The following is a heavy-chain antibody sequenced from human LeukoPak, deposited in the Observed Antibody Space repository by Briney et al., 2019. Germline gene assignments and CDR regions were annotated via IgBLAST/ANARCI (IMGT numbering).Heavy chain of an antibody. D-gene: IGHD6-13*01. J-gene: IGHJ4*02. V-gene: IGHV4-31*03. CDR3: ARTKESSHREFDS. Sequence: KTSETLSLTCTVSGGSISSGAYYWSWIRQHPGKGLEWIGYIYYSGSTYYNPSLKSRVTISVDTSKNQVSLKLTSVTAADTAVYYCARTKESSHREFDSWGQGTLVTVSS. CDR1: GGSISSGAYY. CDR2: IYYSGST.